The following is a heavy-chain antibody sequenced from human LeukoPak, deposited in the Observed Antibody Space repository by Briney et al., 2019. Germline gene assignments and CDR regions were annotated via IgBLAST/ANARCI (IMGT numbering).Heavy chain of an antibody. CDR3: AREMGKGYSYGYATNDAFDI. CDR1: GGSISSYY. J-gene: IGHJ3*02. V-gene: IGHV4-59*01. D-gene: IGHD5-18*01. CDR2: IYYSGST. Sequence: SGTLSLTCTVSGGSISSYYWSWIRQPPGKGLEWIGYIYYSGSTNYNPSLKSRVTISVDTSKNQFSLKLSSVTAADTAVYYCAREMGKGYSYGYATNDAFDIWGQGTMVTVSS.